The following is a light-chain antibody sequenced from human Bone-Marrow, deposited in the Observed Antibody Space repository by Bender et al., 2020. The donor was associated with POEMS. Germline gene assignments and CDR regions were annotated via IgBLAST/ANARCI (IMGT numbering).Light chain of an antibody. Sequence: QSALTLPASVSGSPGQSITISCTGTSSDVGSYNLVSWYQQHPGKAPKLMIYEVTKRPSGVSTRFPGSKSGNTASLTIPGLQAEDEADYYCCSYAGSNKWVFGGGTKLTVL. CDR2: EVT. V-gene: IGLV2-23*02. CDR1: SSDVGSYNL. J-gene: IGLJ3*02. CDR3: CSYAGSNKWV.